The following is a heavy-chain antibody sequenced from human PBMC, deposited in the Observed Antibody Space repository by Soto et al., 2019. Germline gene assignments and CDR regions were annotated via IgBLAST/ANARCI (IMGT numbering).Heavy chain of an antibody. CDR3: AKDWGITGIA. D-gene: IGHD1-20*01. CDR2: ISYDGSNK. V-gene: IGHV3-30*18. CDR1: GFTFSSYG. Sequence: QVQLVASGGGVVQPGRSLRLSCAASGFTFSSYGMHWVRQAPGKGLEWVAVISYDGSNKYYADSVKGRFTISRDNSKNTLYLQMNSLRAEDTAVYYCAKDWGITGIAWGQGTLVTVSS. J-gene: IGHJ5*02.